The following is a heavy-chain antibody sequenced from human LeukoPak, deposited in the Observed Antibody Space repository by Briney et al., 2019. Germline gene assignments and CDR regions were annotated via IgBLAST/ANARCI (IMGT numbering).Heavy chain of an antibody. CDR2: IMWRSGST. CDR1: GFTSDDHA. V-gene: IGHV3-9*02. D-gene: IGHD3-10*01. J-gene: IGHJ6*02. CDR3: TKDLTPGGADV. Sequence: GGSLRLSCAVSGFTSDDHAMHWVRQASGKGLEWVAGIMWRSGSTGYGDSVKGRFTISRDNAKKSLYLQMNGLRVEDTAFYYCTKDLTPGGADVWGQGTTVTVSS.